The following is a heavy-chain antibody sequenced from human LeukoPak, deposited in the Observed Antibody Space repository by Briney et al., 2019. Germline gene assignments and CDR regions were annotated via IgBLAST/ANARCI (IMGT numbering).Heavy chain of an antibody. CDR1: GYSISSGYY. V-gene: IGHV4-38-2*02. J-gene: IGHJ4*02. Sequence: SETLSLTCTVSGYSISSGYYWGWIRQPPGKGLEWIGSIYHSGSTYYNPSLKSRVTISVDTSKNQFSLKLSSVTAADTAVYYCAGEVHGDYFYWGQGTLVTVSS. CDR3: AGEVHGDYFY. CDR2: IYHSGST. D-gene: IGHD4-17*01.